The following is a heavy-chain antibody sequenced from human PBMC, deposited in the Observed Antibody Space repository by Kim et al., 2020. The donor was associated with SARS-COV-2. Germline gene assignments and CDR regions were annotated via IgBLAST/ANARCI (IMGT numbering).Heavy chain of an antibody. D-gene: IGHD6-13*01. CDR2: ISGSGGST. V-gene: IGHV3-23*01. J-gene: IGHJ6*02. Sequence: GGSLRLSCAASGFTFSSYAMSWVRQAPGKGLEWVSAISGSGGSTYYADSVKGRFTISRDNSKNTLYLQMNSLRAEDTAVYYCAKALLAAADQYYYYYGMDVWGQGTTVTVSS. CDR3: AKALLAAADQYYYYYGMDV. CDR1: GFTFSSYA.